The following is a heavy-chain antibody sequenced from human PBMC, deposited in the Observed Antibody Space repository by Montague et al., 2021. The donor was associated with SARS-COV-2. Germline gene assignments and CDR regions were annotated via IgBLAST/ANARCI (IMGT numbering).Heavy chain of an antibody. D-gene: IGHD3-16*01. Sequence: SETLSLTCAVYGGSFSGYYWSWIRQPPGKGLEWIGEIYHSGSTKYNPSLKSRVTISIDKSKNQFSLKLSSVTAADTAVYYCARELSTYGYGGRDRYFDLWGRGTLVTVSS. J-gene: IGHJ2*01. CDR1: GGSFSGYY. CDR3: ARELSTYGYGGRDRYFDL. V-gene: IGHV4-34*01. CDR2: IYHSGST.